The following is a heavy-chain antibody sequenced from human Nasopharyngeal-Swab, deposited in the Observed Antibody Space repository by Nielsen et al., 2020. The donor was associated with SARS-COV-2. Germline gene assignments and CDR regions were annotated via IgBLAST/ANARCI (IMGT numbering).Heavy chain of an antibody. D-gene: IGHD3-22*01. V-gene: IGHV3-73*01. J-gene: IGHJ4*02. CDR3: ARAKDDSSGSLFDY. CDR1: GFIFSGSS. CDR2: IRSRANSYAT. Sequence: GESLKISCAASGFIFSGSSLHWVRQASGKGLEWIGRIRSRANSYATVYAASVKGRFTISRDDSKNTAYLQMNSLKTEDTAVYYCARAKDDSSGSLFDYWGQGNLVIVSS.